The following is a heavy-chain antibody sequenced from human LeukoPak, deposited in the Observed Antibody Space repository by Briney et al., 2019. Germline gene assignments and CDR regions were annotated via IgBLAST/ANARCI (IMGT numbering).Heavy chain of an antibody. D-gene: IGHD6-13*01. CDR2: INPNSGGT. CDR1: GYTFTGYY. V-gene: IGHV1-2*02. CDR3: ARRIAATGPLGAFDI. J-gene: IGHJ3*02. Sequence: ASVKVSCKASGYTFTGYYMHWVRQAPGQGLEWMGWINPNSGGTNYAQKFQGRVTMTRDTSISTAYMELSRLRSDDTAVYYCARRIAATGPLGAFDIWGQGTMVTASS.